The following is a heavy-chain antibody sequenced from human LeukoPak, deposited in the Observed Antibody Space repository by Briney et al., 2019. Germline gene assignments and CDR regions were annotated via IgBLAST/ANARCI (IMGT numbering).Heavy chain of an antibody. CDR3: ARGENRGYCSGGSCYLNWFDP. Sequence: GASVKVASKASGGTFSSYAISWVRQAPGQGLEWMGRIIPIFGTANYAQKFQGRVTITTDESTSTAYMELSSLRSEDTAVYYCARGENRGYCSGGSCYLNWFDPWGQGTLVTVSS. J-gene: IGHJ5*02. CDR1: GGTFSSYA. CDR2: IIPIFGTA. V-gene: IGHV1-69*05. D-gene: IGHD2-15*01.